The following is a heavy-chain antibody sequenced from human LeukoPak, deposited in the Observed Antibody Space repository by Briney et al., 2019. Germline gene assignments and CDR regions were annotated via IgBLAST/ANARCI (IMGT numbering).Heavy chain of an antibody. CDR1: GFTFSSYG. V-gene: IGHV3-33*01. J-gene: IGHJ4*02. Sequence: PGGSLRLSCAASGFTFSSYGMHWVRQAPGKGLEWVALIWYDGSNKYYADSVKGRFTISRDNSKNTVYLQMNSLRAEDTAVYYCATHLAYSSRGFWGQGTLVTVSS. CDR3: ATHLAYSSRGF. D-gene: IGHD6-13*01. CDR2: IWYDGSNK.